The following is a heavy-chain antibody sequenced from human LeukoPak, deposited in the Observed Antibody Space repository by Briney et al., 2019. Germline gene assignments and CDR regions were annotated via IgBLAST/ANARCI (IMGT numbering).Heavy chain of an antibody. Sequence: GGSLRLSCAASGFTFSSYSMNWVRQAPGKGLEWVSAISGSGGSTYYADSVKGRFTISRDNSKNTLYLQMNSLRAEDTAVYYCAKSDFWSGYSAYYYMDVWGKGTTVTVSS. D-gene: IGHD3-3*01. V-gene: IGHV3-23*01. CDR3: AKSDFWSGYSAYYYMDV. J-gene: IGHJ6*03. CDR1: GFTFSSYS. CDR2: ISGSGGST.